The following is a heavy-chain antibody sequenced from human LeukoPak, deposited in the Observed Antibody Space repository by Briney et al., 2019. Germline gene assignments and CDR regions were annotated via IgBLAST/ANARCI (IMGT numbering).Heavy chain of an antibody. D-gene: IGHD3-16*01. J-gene: IGHJ4*02. CDR2: VYHSGSA. V-gene: IGHV4-34*01. CDR3: ARHGGFYFDS. Sequence: PSETLSLTCGVYDGSFIGDYWSWIRQSPGMGLEWIGQVYHSGSANYNPSLRSRVTISIDTFKKQFSLKLNSVTATDTAVYYCARHGGFYFDSWGQGTLVTVSS. CDR1: DGSFIGDY.